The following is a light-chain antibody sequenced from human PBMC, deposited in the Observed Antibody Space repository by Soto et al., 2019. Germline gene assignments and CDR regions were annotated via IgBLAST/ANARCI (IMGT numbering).Light chain of an antibody. CDR1: SADFGAFNY. CDR3: SSYSTSSALV. J-gene: IGLJ7*01. Sequence: QSALTQPASVSGSPGQSITISCAGTSADFGAFNYVSWYQHHPGKAPKLLIYDVSDRPSGVSTRFSASKSANTASLTISGLQADDEADYYCSSYSTSSALVFGGGTQLTVL. CDR2: DVS. V-gene: IGLV2-14*03.